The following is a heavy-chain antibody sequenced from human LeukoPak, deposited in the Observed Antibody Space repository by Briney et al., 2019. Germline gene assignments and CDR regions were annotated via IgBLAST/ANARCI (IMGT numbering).Heavy chain of an antibody. CDR1: GFTFRSCA. D-gene: IGHD3-22*01. CDR2: ISGSGGST. CDR3: ASYDSSGYYHYFDY. V-gene: IGHV3-23*01. J-gene: IGHJ4*02. Sequence: GGSLRLSCAASGFTFRSCAMSWVRQAPGKGLEWVSAISGSGGSTDYADSVKGRFTISRDNSKNTLYMQMNSLRAEDTAVYYCASYDSSGYYHYFDYWGQGTLVTVSS.